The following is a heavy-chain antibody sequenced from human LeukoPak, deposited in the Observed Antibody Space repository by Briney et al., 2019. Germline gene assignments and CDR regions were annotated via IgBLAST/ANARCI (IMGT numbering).Heavy chain of an antibody. CDR2: INHSGST. V-gene: IGHV4-39*07. Sequence: SETLSLTCTVSGGSISSSSYYWSWIRQPPGKGLEWIGEINHSGSTNYNPSLKSRVTISVDTSKNQFSLKLSSVTAADTAVYYCARDPYNGYDAFDIWGQGTMVIVSS. CDR1: GGSISSSSYY. D-gene: IGHD5-12*01. J-gene: IGHJ3*02. CDR3: ARDPYNGYDAFDI.